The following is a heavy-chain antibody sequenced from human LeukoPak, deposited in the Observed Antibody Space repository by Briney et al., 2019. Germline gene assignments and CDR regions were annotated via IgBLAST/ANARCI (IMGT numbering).Heavy chain of an antibody. CDR3: ARPSEPYYDILTGYYNEAYDY. D-gene: IGHD3-9*01. Sequence: SVKVSCKASGGTFSSYAISWARQAPGQGLEWMGRIIPILGIANYAQRFQGRVTITADKSTSTAYMELSSLRSEDTAVYYCARPSEPYYDILTGYYNEAYDYWGQGTLVTVSS. CDR1: GGTFSSYA. CDR2: IIPILGIA. V-gene: IGHV1-69*04. J-gene: IGHJ4*02.